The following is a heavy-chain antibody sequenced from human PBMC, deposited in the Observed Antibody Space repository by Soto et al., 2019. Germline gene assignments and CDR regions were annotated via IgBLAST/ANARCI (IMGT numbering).Heavy chain of an antibody. Sequence: QVQLVQSGAEVKKPGSSVKVSCKASGGTFSSYAINWVRQAPGQGLEWMGGIIPIFGTANHAQRFQGRVTITADESTSTAYRGLRSLRSEDTAVYYCARDRGPSSGYYPYWFDPWGQGTLVTVSS. CDR1: GGTFSSYA. J-gene: IGHJ5*02. CDR3: ARDRGPSSGYYPYWFDP. V-gene: IGHV1-69*12. D-gene: IGHD3-22*01. CDR2: IIPIFGTA.